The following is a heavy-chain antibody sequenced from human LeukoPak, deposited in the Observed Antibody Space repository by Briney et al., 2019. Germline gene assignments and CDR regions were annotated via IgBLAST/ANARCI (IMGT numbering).Heavy chain of an antibody. CDR2: IIPIFATA. CDR3: ASSRGYCSSTSCYSDAFDI. CDR1: GGTFSSYA. D-gene: IGHD2-2*01. Sequence: ASVKVSCKASGGTFSSYAISWVRQAPGQGLEWMGGIIPIFATANYPQKFQGRVTITADESTSTAYMELSSLRSEDTAVYYCASSRGYCSSTSCYSDAFDIWGRGTMVTVFS. J-gene: IGHJ3*02. V-gene: IGHV1-69*13.